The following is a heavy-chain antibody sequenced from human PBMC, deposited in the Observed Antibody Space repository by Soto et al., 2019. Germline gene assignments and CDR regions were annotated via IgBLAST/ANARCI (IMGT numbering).Heavy chain of an antibody. CDR3: ARAISGYVT. D-gene: IGHD5-12*01. J-gene: IGHJ5*02. Sequence: ASVKVSCKASGYTFTSYAMHWVRQAPGQRLEWMGWINADNGNTKYSQKFQGRVTITRDTSASTAYMDLSSLRSEDTAIYYCARAISGYVTWGQGTLVTVSS. CDR2: INADNGNT. V-gene: IGHV1-3*01. CDR1: GYTFTSYA.